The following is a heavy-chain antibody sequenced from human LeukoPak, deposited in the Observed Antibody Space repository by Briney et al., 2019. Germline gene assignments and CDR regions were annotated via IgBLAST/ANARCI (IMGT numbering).Heavy chain of an antibody. Sequence: GGSLRLSCAASGFTFGKYAMSWVRQAPGKGLEWVSAVNAAGTTFYADIVKGRFSVSRDNSKNTLSLQMNSLRAEDTAVYYCARDVGGAIPWFDPWGQGTLVTVSS. CDR3: ARDVGGAIPWFDP. D-gene: IGHD2-2*01. CDR1: GFTFGKYA. CDR2: VNAAGTT. V-gene: IGHV3-23*01. J-gene: IGHJ5*02.